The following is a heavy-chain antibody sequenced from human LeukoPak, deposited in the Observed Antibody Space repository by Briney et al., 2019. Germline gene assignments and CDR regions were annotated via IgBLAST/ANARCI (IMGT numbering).Heavy chain of an antibody. CDR2: INPNSGGT. V-gene: IGHV1-2*02. CDR1: GYTFTSYD. Sequence: GASVKVSCKASGYTFTSYDINWVRQAPGQGLEWMGWINPNSGGTNYAQKFQGRVTMTRDTSISTAYMELSRLRSDDTAVYYCARDKHQHSYGTDYYFDYWGQGTLVTVSS. CDR3: ARDKHQHSYGTDYYFDY. J-gene: IGHJ4*02. D-gene: IGHD5-18*01.